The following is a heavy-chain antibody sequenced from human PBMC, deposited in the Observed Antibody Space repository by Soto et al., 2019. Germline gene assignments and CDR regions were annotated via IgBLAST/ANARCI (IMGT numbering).Heavy chain of an antibody. CDR3: ARVVKAGDYGDYGRYYFDY. Sequence: QVQLVQSGAEVKKPGASVKVSCKASGYTFTTYGITWVRQAPGQGLEWMGWISAYSGNTNYAQKLQGRLTVTTDTSTITADKDLRSLRSDDTAVYYCARVVKAGDYGDYGRYYFDYWGHGTLVTVSS. CDR2: ISAYSGNT. J-gene: IGHJ4*01. V-gene: IGHV1-18*04. D-gene: IGHD4-17*01. CDR1: GYTFTTYG.